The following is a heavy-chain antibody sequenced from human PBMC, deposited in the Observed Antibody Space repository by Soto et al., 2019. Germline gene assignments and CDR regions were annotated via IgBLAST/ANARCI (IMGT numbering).Heavy chain of an antibody. CDR2: IWYHGRET. V-gene: IGHV3-33*01. CDR1: GFTFRDFG. D-gene: IGHD6-19*01. CDR3: ARDRGWGREQWSLDL. Sequence: QVQLVESGGGVVQPGSSLRLSCAASGFTFRDFGMHWVRHAPGKGLEWLGIIWYHGRETKQPDSVRGRFTISRDNDNNALYLEMNNLTLEDTAVYYCARDRGWGREQWSLDLWGRGTLVTVSS. J-gene: IGHJ2*01.